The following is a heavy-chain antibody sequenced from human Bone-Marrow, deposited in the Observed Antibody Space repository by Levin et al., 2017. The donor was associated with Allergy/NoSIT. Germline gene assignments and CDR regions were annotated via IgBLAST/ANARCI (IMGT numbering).Heavy chain of an antibody. J-gene: IGHJ6*02. CDR1: GFTFSNYG. CDR2: ISNDGSNR. Sequence: GGSLRLSCAASGFTFSNYGMHWVRQAPGKGLEWVAAISNDGSNRYYADSVKGRFTISRDNSKNTLYLQMNSLRAEDTAVYYCAKDSASCSSNSATYGMEVWGQGTSVTVS. V-gene: IGHV3-30*18. D-gene: IGHD2-2*01. CDR3: AKDSASCSSNSATYGMEV.